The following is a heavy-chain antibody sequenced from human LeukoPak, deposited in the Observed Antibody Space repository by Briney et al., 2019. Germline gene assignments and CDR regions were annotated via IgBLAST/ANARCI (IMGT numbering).Heavy chain of an antibody. J-gene: IGHJ5*02. CDR1: GGSFSGYY. D-gene: IGHD6-13*01. CDR3: ARYSAAAGTGSWFDP. V-gene: IGHV3-7*01. Sequence: PSETLSLTCAVYGGSFSGYYWSWVRQAPGKGLEWVANIKQDGSEKYYVDSVKGRFTISRDNVKNSLYLQMNSLRAEETAVYYCARYSAAAGTGSWFDPWGQGTLVTVSS. CDR2: IKQDGSEK.